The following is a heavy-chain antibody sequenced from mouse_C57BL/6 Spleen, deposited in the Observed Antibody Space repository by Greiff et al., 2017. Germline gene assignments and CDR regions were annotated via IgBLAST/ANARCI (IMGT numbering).Heavy chain of an antibody. CDR2: IYPGDGDT. CDR1: GYAFSSSW. J-gene: IGHJ4*01. Sequence: VQLHHSGPELVKPGASVKISCKASGYAFSSSWMNWVKQRPGKGLEWIGRIYPGDGDTNYNGKFKGKATRTAAKSSSTAYMQLISLTSENSAVYFCASDGYYAMDYGGQGTSVTVSS. CDR3: ASDGYYAMDY. D-gene: IGHD2-3*01. V-gene: IGHV1-82*01.